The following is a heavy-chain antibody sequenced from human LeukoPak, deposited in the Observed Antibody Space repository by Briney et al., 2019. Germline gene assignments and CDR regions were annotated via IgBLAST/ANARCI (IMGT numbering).Heavy chain of an antibody. J-gene: IGHJ4*02. CDR3: ARARAYCSGGSCYSYNFDY. Sequence: TSGTLSLTCAVYGGSFSGYYWSWIRQPPGKGLEWIGEINHSGSTNYNPSLKSRVTISVDTSKNQFSLKLSSVTAADTAVYYCARARAYCSGGSCYSYNFDYWGQGTLVTVSS. V-gene: IGHV4-34*01. D-gene: IGHD2-15*01. CDR1: GGSFSGYY. CDR2: INHSGST.